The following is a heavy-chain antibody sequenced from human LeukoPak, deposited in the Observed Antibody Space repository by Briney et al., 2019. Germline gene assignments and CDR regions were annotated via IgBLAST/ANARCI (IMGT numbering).Heavy chain of an antibody. J-gene: IGHJ3*02. V-gene: IGHV3-74*01. Sequence: GGSLRLSCAASGFTFSHYWMQWVRQAPGKGLVWVSRTNSDGSSTTYADSVKGRFTISRDNAKNTLYLQMNSLRAEDTAEYYCARVWESDAFDIWGQGTMVTVSS. CDR1: GFTFSHYW. CDR3: ARVWESDAFDI. D-gene: IGHD3-16*01. CDR2: TNSDGSST.